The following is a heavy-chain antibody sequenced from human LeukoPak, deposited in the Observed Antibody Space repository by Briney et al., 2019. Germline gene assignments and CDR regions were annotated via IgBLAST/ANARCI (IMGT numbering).Heavy chain of an antibody. V-gene: IGHV3-74*01. CDR2: IESDGRT. CDR3: ARDGRGPDY. Sequence: PGGSLRLSCAASGFTLSSRWTHWVRQVPGKGLVSVSRIESDGRTAYADSVKGRFIISRDNAKNTLYLQMNSLRVEDTAVYYCARDGRGPDYWGQGTLVTVSS. J-gene: IGHJ4*02. D-gene: IGHD3/OR15-3a*01. CDR1: GFTLSSRW.